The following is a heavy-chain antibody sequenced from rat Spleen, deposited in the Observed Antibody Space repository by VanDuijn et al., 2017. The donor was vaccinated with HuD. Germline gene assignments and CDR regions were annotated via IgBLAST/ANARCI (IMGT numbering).Heavy chain of an antibody. V-gene: IGHV5S13*01. D-gene: IGHD1-9*01. Sequence: EVQLVESGGGLVQPGRSLKLSCAASGFTFSNYGMHWIRQAPTKGLEWVASVSTGGGNTYYRDSVRGRFTISRDNAENTQYLQMDSLRSEDTATYYCARRHYGYTDYFDYWGQGVMVTVSS. CDR1: GFTFSNYG. CDR3: ARRHYGYTDYFDY. CDR2: VSTGGGNT. J-gene: IGHJ2*01.